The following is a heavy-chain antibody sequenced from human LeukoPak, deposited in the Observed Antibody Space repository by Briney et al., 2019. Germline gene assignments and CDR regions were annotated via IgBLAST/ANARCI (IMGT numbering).Heavy chain of an antibody. CDR3: ATGHGGYSSSWYYFTY. V-gene: IGHV1-69*05. Sequence: SVKVSCKSSGCTFSSYAISWVRQAPGQGLEWMGGIIPILGTANYAQKFQGRATITTDGSTSTAYMELSSLRSEDTAVYYCATGHGGYSSSWYYFTYSGEGTLVSVSS. D-gene: IGHD6-13*01. CDR2: IIPILGTA. J-gene: IGHJ4*02. CDR1: GCTFSSYA.